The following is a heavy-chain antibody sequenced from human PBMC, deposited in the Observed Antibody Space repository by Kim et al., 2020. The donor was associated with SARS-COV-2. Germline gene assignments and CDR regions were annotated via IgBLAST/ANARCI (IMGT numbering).Heavy chain of an antibody. CDR2: ISPSSSTI. CDR1: GFTFSGYS. CDR3: ARVGGPAIPGIWFDP. D-gene: IGHD2-21*02. Sequence: GGSLRLSCAASGFTFSGYSMNWVRQAPGKGLEWISFISPSSSTIYYADSMKGRFSISRDNAKNSLYLQMNSLRDEDTAVYYCARVGGPAIPGIWFDPWGQGTLVTVSS. V-gene: IGHV3-48*02. J-gene: IGHJ5*02.